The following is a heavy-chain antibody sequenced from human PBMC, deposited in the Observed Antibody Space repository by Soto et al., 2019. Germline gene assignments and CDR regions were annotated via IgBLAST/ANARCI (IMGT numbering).Heavy chain of an antibody. CDR3: AKDGDGYYYDSSGYYYFDY. Sequence: GGSLRLSCAASGFTFSSYAMSWVRQAPGKGLEWVSAISGSGGSTYYADSVKGRFTISRDNSKNTLYLQMNSLRAEDTAVYYCAKDGDGYYYDSSGYYYFDYWGQGTLVTVSS. J-gene: IGHJ4*02. CDR2: ISGSGGST. D-gene: IGHD3-22*01. V-gene: IGHV3-23*01. CDR1: GFTFSSYA.